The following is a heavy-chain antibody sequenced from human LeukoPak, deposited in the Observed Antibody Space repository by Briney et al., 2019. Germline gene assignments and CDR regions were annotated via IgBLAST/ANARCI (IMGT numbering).Heavy chain of an antibody. J-gene: IGHJ4*02. Sequence: QSGGSLRLSCAASGFTFSSYAMSWVRQAPGKGLEWVSAISGSGGSTYYADSVKGRFTISRDNAKNSLYLQMNSLRAEDTAVYYCAKEYDSSGYYEDYFDYWGQGTLVTVSS. V-gene: IGHV3-23*01. D-gene: IGHD3-22*01. CDR3: AKEYDSSGYYEDYFDY. CDR2: ISGSGGST. CDR1: GFTFSSYA.